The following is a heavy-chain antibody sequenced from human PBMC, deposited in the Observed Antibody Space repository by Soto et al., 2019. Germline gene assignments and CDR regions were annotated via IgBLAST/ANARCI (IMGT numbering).Heavy chain of an antibody. V-gene: IGHV4-30-2*01. CDR3: ARGAGIVVVPAAMSPLPSTFDP. CDR1: GGSISSGGYS. Sequence: QLQLQESGSGLVKPSQTLSLTCAVSGGSISSGGYSWSWIRQPPGTGLEWIGYIYHSGSTYYNPSLNSRVTISVDRSKNQFSLKLSSVTAADTAVYYCARGAGIVVVPAAMSPLPSTFDPWGQGTLVTVSS. CDR2: IYHSGST. D-gene: IGHD2-2*01. J-gene: IGHJ5*02.